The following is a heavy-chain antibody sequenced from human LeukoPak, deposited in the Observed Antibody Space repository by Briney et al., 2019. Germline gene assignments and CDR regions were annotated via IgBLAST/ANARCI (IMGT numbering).Heavy chain of an antibody. D-gene: IGHD5-18*01. CDR1: GGSISSGSYY. V-gene: IGHV4-61*02. CDR2: IYTSGST. CDR3: ARAGYSYGYWIFDY. Sequence: SQTLSLTXTVSGGSISSGSYYWSWIRQPAGKGLEWIGRIYTSGSTNYNPSLKSRVTISVDTSKNQFSLKLSSVTAADTAVYYCARAGYSYGYWIFDYWGQGTLVTVSS. J-gene: IGHJ4*02.